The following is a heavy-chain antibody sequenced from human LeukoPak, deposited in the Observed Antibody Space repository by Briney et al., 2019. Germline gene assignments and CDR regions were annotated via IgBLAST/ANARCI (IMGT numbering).Heavy chain of an antibody. D-gene: IGHD3-10*01. V-gene: IGHV1-2*02. Sequence: ASVKVSCKASGGTFSSYAISWVRQAPGQGLEWMGWINPNSGGTNYAQKFQGRVTMTRDTSISTAYMELSRLRSDDTAVYYCARDRGGLGGHDFYFDYWGQGTLVTVSS. CDR1: GGTFSSYA. J-gene: IGHJ4*02. CDR2: INPNSGGT. CDR3: ARDRGGLGGHDFYFDY.